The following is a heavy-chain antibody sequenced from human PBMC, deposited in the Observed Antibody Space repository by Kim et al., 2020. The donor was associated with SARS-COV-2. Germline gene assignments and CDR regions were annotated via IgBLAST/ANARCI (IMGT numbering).Heavy chain of an antibody. D-gene: IGHD3-10*01. CDR3: ARYYGSGSHIYYYGMDV. J-gene: IGHJ6*02. V-gene: IGHV1-69*01. Sequence: FQGRVTITADESTSTAYMELSSLRSEDTAVYYCARYYGSGSHIYYYGMDVWGQGTTVTVSS.